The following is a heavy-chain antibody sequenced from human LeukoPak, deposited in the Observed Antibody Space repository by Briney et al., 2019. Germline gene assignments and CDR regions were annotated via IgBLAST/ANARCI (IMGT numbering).Heavy chain of an antibody. V-gene: IGHV1-69*13. CDR2: IIPIFGTA. CDR1: GGTFSSYA. CDR3: ARGPRLWFGESSYYYYYYMDV. Sequence: ASVKVSCKASGGTFSSYAISWVRQAPGQGLEWMGGIIPIFGTANYAQKFQGRVTITADESTSTAYMELSSLRSEDTAVYYCARGPRLWFGESSYYYYYYMDVWGKGTTVTVSS. D-gene: IGHD3-10*01. J-gene: IGHJ6*03.